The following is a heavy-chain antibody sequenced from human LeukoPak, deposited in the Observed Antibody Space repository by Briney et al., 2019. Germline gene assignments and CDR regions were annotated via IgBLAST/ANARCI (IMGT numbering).Heavy chain of an antibody. Sequence: GVSLRLSCAASVFTFSSYAKIWVRHSPGKALVWLSPFRGSGDITWYAASVKGRFTISRDNSKNTLYLQMNRLRGEDTAVYYCARDPNGDYLGAFDFRGQGTMASVSS. D-gene: IGHD4-17*01. CDR1: VFTFSSYA. J-gene: IGHJ3*01. CDR3: ARDPNGDYLGAFDF. V-gene: IGHV3-23*01. CDR2: FRGSGDIT.